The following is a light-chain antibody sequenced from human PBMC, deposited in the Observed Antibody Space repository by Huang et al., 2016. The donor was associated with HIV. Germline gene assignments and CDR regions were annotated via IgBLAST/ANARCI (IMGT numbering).Light chain of an antibody. CDR1: QSVNNNY. V-gene: IGKV3-20*01. CDR2: SAS. J-gene: IGKJ1*01. CDR3: QQYGSSPWT. Sequence: EIVLTQSPGSLSLSPGEGATLSCRASQSVNNNYLAWYKQKPGQAPRLLRFSASNRATGIPDRFGGSGSGTDFTLTIRSLEPEDFAMYYCQQYGSSPWTFGQGTKVEVK.